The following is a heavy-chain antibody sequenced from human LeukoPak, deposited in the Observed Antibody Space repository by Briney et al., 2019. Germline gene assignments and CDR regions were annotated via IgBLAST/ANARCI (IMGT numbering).Heavy chain of an antibody. CDR2: IYYSGST. Sequence: PSETLSLTCSVSGGSINSYYWSWIRQPPGKGLEWIGYIYYSGSTNYNPSLKSRVTISVDTSKNQFSLKLSSVTAADTAVYYCARDSGFDYFDYWGQGTLVTVSS. V-gene: IGHV4-59*01. D-gene: IGHD3-10*01. CDR3: ARDSGFDYFDY. J-gene: IGHJ4*02. CDR1: GGSINSYY.